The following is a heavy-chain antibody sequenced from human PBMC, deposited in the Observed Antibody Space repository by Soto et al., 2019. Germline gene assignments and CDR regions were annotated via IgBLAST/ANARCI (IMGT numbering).Heavy chain of an antibody. CDR2: IYYSGST. V-gene: IGHV4-31*03. CDR1: GGSISSGGYY. CDR3: ARTKHTYYDILTGYSGRHFDY. J-gene: IGHJ4*02. Sequence: TSETLSLTCTVSGGSISSGGYYWSWIRQHPGKGLEWIGYIYYSGSTYYNPSLKSRVTISVDTSKNQFSLKLSSVTAADTAVYYCARTKHTYYDILTGYSGRHFDYWGQGTLVTVSS. D-gene: IGHD3-9*01.